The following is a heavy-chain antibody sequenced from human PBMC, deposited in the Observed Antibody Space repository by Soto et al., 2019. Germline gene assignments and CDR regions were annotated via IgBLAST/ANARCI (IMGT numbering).Heavy chain of an antibody. D-gene: IGHD2-15*01. V-gene: IGHV4-34*01. CDR2: INQSGIT. CDR3: ARGGWTPSNHRGTLDY. CDR1: GESLTRFF. Sequence: QGQLQQWGGGLVKPSESLSLTCAGYGESLTRFFWTWIRQPPGKGPESIGEINQSGITNYDPSLKSRVTMSVETSRTQLSLRLSSVTAADTAGYYCARGGWTPSNHRGTLDYWGQGTLVTVSS. J-gene: IGHJ4*02.